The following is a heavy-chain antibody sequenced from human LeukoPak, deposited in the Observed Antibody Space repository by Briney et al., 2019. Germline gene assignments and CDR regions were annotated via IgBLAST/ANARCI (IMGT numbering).Heavy chain of an antibody. CDR3: ARCRLGRFLEWLPDY. D-gene: IGHD3-3*01. V-gene: IGHV4-59*12. CDR1: GGSISSYY. J-gene: IGHJ4*02. CDR2: IYYSGST. Sequence: PSETLSLTCTVSGGSISSYYWSWIRQPPGKGLEWIGYIYYSGSTNYNPSLKSRVTISVDTSKNQFSLKLSSVTAADTAVYYCARCRLGRFLEWLPDYWGQGTLVTVSS.